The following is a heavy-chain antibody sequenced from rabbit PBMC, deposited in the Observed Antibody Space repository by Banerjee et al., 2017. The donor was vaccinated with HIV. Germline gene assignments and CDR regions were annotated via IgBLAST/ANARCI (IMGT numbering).Heavy chain of an antibody. D-gene: IGHD4-1*01. CDR3: LRVNSGLNL. Sequence: QSLEESGGDLVKPGASLTLTCTASGFSFSNSYYMYWVRQAPGKGLEWIGHIDPVFGSTYYASWVNGRFTISSHNAQNTLYLQLNSLTAADTATYFCLRVNSGLNLRGPGTLVTVS. J-gene: IGHJ4*01. CDR2: IDPVFGST. V-gene: IGHV1S40*01. CDR1: GFSFSNSYY.